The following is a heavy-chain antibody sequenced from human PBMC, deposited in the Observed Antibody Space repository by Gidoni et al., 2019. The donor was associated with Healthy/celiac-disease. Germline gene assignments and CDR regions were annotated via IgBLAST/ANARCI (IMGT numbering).Heavy chain of an antibody. Sequence: EVQLVESGGGLVRPGGSLSLSWAASGFTLRSYSLNWVRQAPGKGLEWLSSISRRMRYTYYADSVKGRFSISRDNAKNSLYLQRNSLRAEDMAVDYCVWGSSGYDLGFFDYWGQGTLVTVSS. CDR3: VWGSSGYDLGFFDY. CDR2: ISRRMRYT. CDR1: GFTLRSYS. V-gene: IGHV3-21*01. J-gene: IGHJ4*02. D-gene: IGHD3-22*01.